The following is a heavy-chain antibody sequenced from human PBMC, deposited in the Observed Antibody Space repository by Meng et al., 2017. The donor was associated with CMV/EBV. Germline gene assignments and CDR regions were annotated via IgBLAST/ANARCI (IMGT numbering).Heavy chain of an antibody. Sequence: SETLSLTCTVSGDSISGYYWSWIRQPPGKGLEWIGHIHDSGSTYYNPSLKSRVTISVDTSKNQFSLQLSSVTAADTAVYYCARERGFVVVVPAANGPFDYWGQGTLVTVSS. J-gene: IGHJ4*02. CDR3: ARERGFVVVVPAANGPFDY. V-gene: IGHV4-59*01. CDR1: GDSISGYY. CDR2: IHDSGST. D-gene: IGHD2-2*01.